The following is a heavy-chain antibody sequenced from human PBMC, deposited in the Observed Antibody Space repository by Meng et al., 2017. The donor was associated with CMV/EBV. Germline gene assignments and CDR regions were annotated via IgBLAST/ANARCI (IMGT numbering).Heavy chain of an antibody. CDR2: MNHSGST. V-gene: IGHV4-34*01. CDR3: ARGLRGSYPLDY. D-gene: IGHD1-26*01. CDR1: GGSFSGYN. J-gene: IGHJ4*02. Sequence: SETLSLTCAVYGGSFSGYNWNWIRQPPGKGLEWIGEMNHSGSTNYNPSLKSRVAISVDTSKNQFSLKLSSVTAADTAVYYCARGLRGSYPLDYWGQGTLVTVSS.